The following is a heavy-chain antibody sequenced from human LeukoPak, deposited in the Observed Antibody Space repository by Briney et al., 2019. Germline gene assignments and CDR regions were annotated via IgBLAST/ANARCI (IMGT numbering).Heavy chain of an antibody. V-gene: IGHV3-30-3*01. D-gene: IGHD3-10*01. Sequence: PGRSLRLSCAASGFTFSSYAMHWVRQAPGKGLEWVAVISYDGSNKYYADSVKGRFTISRDNSKNTLYLQTNSLRAEDTAVYYCARGWKITMVLGNGMDVWGQGTTVTVSS. CDR1: GFTFSSYA. CDR2: ISYDGSNK. CDR3: ARGWKITMVLGNGMDV. J-gene: IGHJ6*02.